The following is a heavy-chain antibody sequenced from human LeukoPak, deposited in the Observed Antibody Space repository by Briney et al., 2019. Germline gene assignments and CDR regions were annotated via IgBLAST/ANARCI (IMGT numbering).Heavy chain of an antibody. D-gene: IGHD1-26*01. Sequence: GGSLRLSCAASGFSVSSNFMTWVRQAPGKGLEWVSVIFSGGSTYYADYVKGRFTISRDNSKNTLYLQMNSLRVEDTAIYYCARGRRWDLLVSLIDASDIWGQGTMVTVSS. CDR3: ARGRRWDLLVSLIDASDI. V-gene: IGHV3-53*01. CDR1: GFSVSSNF. CDR2: IFSGGST. J-gene: IGHJ3*02.